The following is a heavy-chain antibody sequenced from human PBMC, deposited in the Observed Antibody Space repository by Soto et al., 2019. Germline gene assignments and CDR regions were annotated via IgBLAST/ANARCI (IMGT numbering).Heavy chain of an antibody. J-gene: IGHJ4*02. CDR3: ARGRYGEY. CDR2: ISAHNGNT. CDR1: GYAFTTYG. Sequence: QVHLVQSGAEVKKPGASVKVSCQGSGYAFTTYGITWVRQAPGQGLEWMGWISAHNGNTNYAQKLQGRVTVTRDTSTSTAHMELRSLRYDDTDVYYCARGRYGEYWGQGALVTVSS. D-gene: IGHD3-10*01. V-gene: IGHV1-18*01.